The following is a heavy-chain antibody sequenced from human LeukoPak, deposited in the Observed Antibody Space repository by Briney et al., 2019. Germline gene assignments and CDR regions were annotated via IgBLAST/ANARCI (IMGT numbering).Heavy chain of an antibody. CDR1: GGSISGYY. CDR2: IYYSGST. CDR3: AGLGYSSSYYYYMDV. J-gene: IGHJ6*03. V-gene: IGHV4-59*01. D-gene: IGHD6-13*01. Sequence: SETLSITCTVSGGSISGYYWSWIRQPPGKGLECIGYIYYSGSTNYNPSLKSRVTISVDTSKNQFSRKLSSVTAADTAVYYCAGLGYSSSYYYYMDVWGKGTTVTVSS.